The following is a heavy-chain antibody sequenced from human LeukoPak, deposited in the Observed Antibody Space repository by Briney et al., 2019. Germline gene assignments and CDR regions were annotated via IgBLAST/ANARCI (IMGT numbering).Heavy chain of an antibody. CDR1: GGSISSSSYY. V-gene: IGHV4-39*07. Sequence: SETLSLTCTVSGGSISSSSYYWGWIRQPPGKGLEWIGEIYHSGGTNYNPSLKSRVTISVDKSKNQFSLKLSSVTAADTAVYYCAREGTPIAAADNGIGFDPWGQGTLVTVSS. CDR3: AREGTPIAAADNGIGFDP. CDR2: IYHSGGT. J-gene: IGHJ5*02. D-gene: IGHD6-13*01.